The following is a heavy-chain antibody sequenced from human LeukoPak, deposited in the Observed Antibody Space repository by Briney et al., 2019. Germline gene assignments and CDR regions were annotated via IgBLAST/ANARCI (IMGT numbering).Heavy chain of an antibody. V-gene: IGHV1-18*01. CDR2: ISAYNGNT. CDR3: ARVLSSGWYCDY. D-gene: IGHD6-19*01. CDR1: GYTFTSYG. J-gene: IGHJ4*02. Sequence: ASVKVSCKASGYTFTSYGISWVRQAPGQGLEWMGWISAYNGNTNYAQKLQGRVTTTTDTSTSTAYMELRSLRSDDTAVYYCARVLSSGWYCDYWGQGTLVTVSS.